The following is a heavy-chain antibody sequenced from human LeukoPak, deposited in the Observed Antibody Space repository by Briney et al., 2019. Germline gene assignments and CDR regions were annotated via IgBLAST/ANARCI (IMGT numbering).Heavy chain of an antibody. CDR3: AREAGDSFWSGFKFDY. Sequence: GGSLRLSCAASGFTVSSYDMNWVRQAPGKGLEWISYIHSRSRTMYYADSVKGRFTISRDNAKNSLYLQMNSLRAEDTAVYYCAREAGDSFWSGFKFDYWGQGSLVTVSS. V-gene: IGHV3-48*01. D-gene: IGHD3-3*01. CDR1: GFTVSSYD. CDR2: IHSRSRTM. J-gene: IGHJ4*02.